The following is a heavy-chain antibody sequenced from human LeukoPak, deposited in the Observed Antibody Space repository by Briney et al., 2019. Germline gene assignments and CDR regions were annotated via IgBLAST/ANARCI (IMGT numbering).Heavy chain of an antibody. D-gene: IGHD1-26*01. CDR2: IYYSGST. Sequence: PSETLSLTCTVSGGSISSYYWSWIRQPPGKGLEWIGYIYYSGSTNYNPSLKSRVTISVDTSKNQFSLKLSSVTAADTAVYYCARAKDLRYSGSYYGWYFDLWGRGTLVTVSS. J-gene: IGHJ2*01. V-gene: IGHV4-59*01. CDR3: ARAKDLRYSGSYYGWYFDL. CDR1: GGSISSYY.